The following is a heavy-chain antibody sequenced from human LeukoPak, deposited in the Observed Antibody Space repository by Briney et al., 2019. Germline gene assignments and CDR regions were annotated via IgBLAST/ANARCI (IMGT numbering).Heavy chain of an antibody. D-gene: IGHD3-10*01. Sequence: PGGSLRLSCAASGFTFSSYSMNWVRQAPGKVLEWVSSISSSSSYIYYADSVKGRFTISRDNAKNSLYLQMNSLRAEDTAVYYCARVFMGAFDIWGQGTMITVSS. V-gene: IGHV3-21*01. CDR1: GFTFSSYS. CDR3: ARVFMGAFDI. CDR2: ISSSSSYI. J-gene: IGHJ3*02.